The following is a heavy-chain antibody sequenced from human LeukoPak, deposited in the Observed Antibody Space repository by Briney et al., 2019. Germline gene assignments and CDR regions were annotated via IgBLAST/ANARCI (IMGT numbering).Heavy chain of an antibody. D-gene: IGHD3-3*01. Sequence: KSSETLSLTCAVYGGSFSGYYWSWIRQPPGKGLEWIGEINHSGSTNYNPSLKSRVTISVDTSKNQFSLKLSSVTAADTAVYYCARHPFKTIFGVVTQYGMDVWGQGTTVTVSS. V-gene: IGHV4-34*01. J-gene: IGHJ6*02. CDR1: GGSFSGYY. CDR3: ARHPFKTIFGVVTQYGMDV. CDR2: INHSGST.